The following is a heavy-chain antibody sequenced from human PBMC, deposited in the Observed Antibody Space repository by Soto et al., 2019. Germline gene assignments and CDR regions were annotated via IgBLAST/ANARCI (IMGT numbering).Heavy chain of an antibody. CDR3: ARADRTLVTSYGLDV. D-gene: IGHD2-21*02. Sequence: SETLSLTCAVSGGSFSGFYWTWIRQPPGEGLEWIGEINHSGTSNFNPSLRSRLTISLDSSKKHFSLKLTSMTAADAAVYYCARADRTLVTSYGLDVWGQGTTVTVSS. J-gene: IGHJ6*02. CDR1: GGSFSGFY. V-gene: IGHV4-34*01. CDR2: INHSGTS.